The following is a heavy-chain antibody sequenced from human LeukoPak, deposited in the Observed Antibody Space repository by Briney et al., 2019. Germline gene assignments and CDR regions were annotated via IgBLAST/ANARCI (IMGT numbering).Heavy chain of an antibody. V-gene: IGHV1-69*06. J-gene: IGHJ4*02. Sequence: SVKVSCKASGGIFSSYAISWVRQAPGQGLEWMGGIIPIFGTANYAQKFQGRVTITADKSTSTAYMELSSLRSEDTAVYYCARTSIAVAGTFDYWGQGTLVTVSS. CDR3: ARTSIAVAGTFDY. CDR1: GGIFSSYA. D-gene: IGHD6-19*01. CDR2: IIPIFGTA.